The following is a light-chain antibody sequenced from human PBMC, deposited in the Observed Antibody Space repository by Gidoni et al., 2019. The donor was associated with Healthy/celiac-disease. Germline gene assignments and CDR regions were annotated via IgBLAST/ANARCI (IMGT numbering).Light chain of an antibody. J-gene: IGKJ2*04. CDR1: QSISSY. Sequence: DIHMTQSPSSLSASVGDRVTITCRASQSISSYLHWYQQKPGKAPKLLIYAASSLQSGVPSRFSGSGSGTDFTLTISSLQPEDVANYYCQQSYSTPCSFGQGTKLEIK. V-gene: IGKV1-39*01. CDR2: AAS. CDR3: QQSYSTPCS.